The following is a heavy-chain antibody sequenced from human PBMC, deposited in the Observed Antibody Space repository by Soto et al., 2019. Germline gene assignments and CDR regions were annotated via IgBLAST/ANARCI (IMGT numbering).Heavy chain of an antibody. CDR2: ISSSGSTI. J-gene: IGHJ4*02. Sequence: EVQLVESGGGLVQPGGSLRLSCAASGFTFSSYEMNWVRQAPGKGLEWVSYISSSGSTIYYADSVKGRFTISRDNAKNSLYLQMNSLRAEDTAVYYCARDRHFDWFTAFDYWGQGTLVTVSS. D-gene: IGHD3-9*01. CDR3: ARDRHFDWFTAFDY. V-gene: IGHV3-48*03. CDR1: GFTFSSYE.